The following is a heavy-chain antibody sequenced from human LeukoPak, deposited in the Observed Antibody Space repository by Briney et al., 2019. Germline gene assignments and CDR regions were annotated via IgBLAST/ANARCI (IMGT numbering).Heavy chain of an antibody. V-gene: IGHV3-23*01. J-gene: IGHJ4*02. Sequence: PGGSLRLSCAASGFSFSAYAMSWVRQTPRKGLEWVSAISGSGVGTYYADSVKGRFTISRDNSKNTPYMQMNSLRAEDTAVYYCAKSPSGFWSGFYPRYFDQWGQGTLVTVSS. D-gene: IGHD3-3*01. CDR1: GFSFSAYA. CDR2: ISGSGVGT. CDR3: AKSPSGFWSGFYPRYFDQ.